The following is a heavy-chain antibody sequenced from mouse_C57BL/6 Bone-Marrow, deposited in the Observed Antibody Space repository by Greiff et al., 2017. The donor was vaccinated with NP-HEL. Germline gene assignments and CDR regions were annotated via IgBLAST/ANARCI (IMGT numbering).Heavy chain of an antibody. Sequence: EVMLVESGGGLVQPGGSLKLSCAASGFTFSDYYMYWVRQTPEKRLEWVAYISNGGGSTSYSDTVKGRFTISRDNAKNTLYLQMSRLKSEDTAMYYCARRRLPWYFDVWGTGTTVTVSS. CDR3: ARRRLPWYFDV. CDR1: GFTFSDYY. CDR2: ISNGGGST. V-gene: IGHV5-12*01. J-gene: IGHJ1*03.